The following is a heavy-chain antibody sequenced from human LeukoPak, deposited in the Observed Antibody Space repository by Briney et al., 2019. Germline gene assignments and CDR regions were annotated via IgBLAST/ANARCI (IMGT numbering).Heavy chain of an antibody. CDR3: ARHYYGSGSKTGYYYMDV. J-gene: IGHJ6*03. Sequence: SETLSLTCTVSGGSISTSNYYWGWIRQPPGKGLEWIGNIFYSGSTYYGPSLKSRLTISLDTSRNQFSLKLNSVTAADTAVYYCARHYYGSGSKTGYYYMDVWGKGTTVTISS. D-gene: IGHD3-10*01. CDR2: IFYSGST. CDR1: GGSISTSNYY. V-gene: IGHV4-39*01.